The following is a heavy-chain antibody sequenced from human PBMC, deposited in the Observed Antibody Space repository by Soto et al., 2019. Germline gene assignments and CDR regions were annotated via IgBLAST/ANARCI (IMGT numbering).Heavy chain of an antibody. J-gene: IGHJ4*02. CDR3: ARVDDYYDSSGHYFTFFNY. CDR2: ISAFKGYT. Sequence: QVQLVQSGPEVKKPGASVKLSCKASGYIFTSYGIGWVRQAPGQGLEWMGWISAFKGYTKSPQRLQGRVTMTTDTPTSTAYMELRSLRSDDTAVYYCARVDDYYDSSGHYFTFFNYWGQGSLVTVSS. D-gene: IGHD3-22*01. CDR1: GYIFTSYG. V-gene: IGHV1-18*01.